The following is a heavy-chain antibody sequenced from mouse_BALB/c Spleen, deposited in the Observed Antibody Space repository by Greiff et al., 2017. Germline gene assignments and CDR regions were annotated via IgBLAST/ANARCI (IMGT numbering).Heavy chain of an antibody. Sequence: EAQLQQSGAELVKPGASVKLSCTASGFNIKDTYMHWVKQRPEQGLEWIGRIDPANGNTKYDPKFQGKATITADTSSNTAYLQLSSLTSEDTAVYYCARITTEDFDYWGQGTTLTVSS. CDR2: IDPANGNT. CDR1: GFNIKDTY. V-gene: IGHV14-3*02. D-gene: IGHD1-1*01. CDR3: ARITTEDFDY. J-gene: IGHJ2*01.